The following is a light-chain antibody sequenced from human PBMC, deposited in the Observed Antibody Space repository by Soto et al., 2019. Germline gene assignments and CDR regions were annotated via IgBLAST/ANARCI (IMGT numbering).Light chain of an antibody. CDR1: QSVRSY. CDR3: QQRTNLPPLT. Sequence: EVVLTQSPATLSLSPGERATLSCRASQSVRSYLAWFQHKPGQAPRLLIYDASNRATGIPGRFSGSGFGTDFNLTISRQEPEDFGVYYCQQRTNLPPLTFVGGTRVEFK. CDR2: DAS. J-gene: IGKJ4*01. V-gene: IGKV3-11*01.